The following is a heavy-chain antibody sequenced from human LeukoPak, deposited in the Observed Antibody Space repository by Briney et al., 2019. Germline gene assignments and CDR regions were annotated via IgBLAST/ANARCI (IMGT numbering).Heavy chain of an antibody. J-gene: IGHJ5*02. D-gene: IGHD2-2*01. CDR2: ISYDGSNK. CDR3: AKGVVPAALMNWFDP. V-gene: IGHV3-30*18. CDR1: GFTFSSYG. Sequence: PGRSLRLSCAASGFTFSSYGMHWLRQAPGKGLEWVAVISYDGSNKYYADSVKGRFTISRDNSKNTLYLQMNSLRAEDTAVYYCAKGVVPAALMNWFDPWGQGTLVTVSS.